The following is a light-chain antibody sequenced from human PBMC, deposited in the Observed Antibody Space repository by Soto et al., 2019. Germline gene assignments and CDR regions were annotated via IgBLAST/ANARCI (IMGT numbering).Light chain of an antibody. CDR1: SSDIGGYNY. J-gene: IGLJ3*02. CDR3: MSYIASTTTHWV. CDR2: GVS. Sequence: QSALTQPASVSGSPGQSITISCTGTSSDIGGYNYVSWYQQYPGKAPKLLILGVSNRPSGISGRFSGSKSGNTASLTISGLQPEDEADYYCMSYIASTTTHWVLGGGTKLTVL. V-gene: IGLV2-14*03.